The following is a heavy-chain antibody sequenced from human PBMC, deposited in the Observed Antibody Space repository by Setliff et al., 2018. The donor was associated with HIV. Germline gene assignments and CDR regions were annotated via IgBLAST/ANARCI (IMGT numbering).Heavy chain of an antibody. V-gene: IGHV1-18*01. J-gene: IGHJ6*02. Sequence: ASVQVSCKASGYTFTSYGISWVRQAPGQGLEWMGWISAYNGDTKYAPKVQGRVTLTTDTSSSTIYMELRSLRSDDTAVYYCARDAWVEFLEWTFYGMDVWGQGTTVTVSS. CDR2: ISAYNGDT. CDR1: GYTFTSYG. D-gene: IGHD3-3*02. CDR3: ARDAWVEFLEWTFYGMDV.